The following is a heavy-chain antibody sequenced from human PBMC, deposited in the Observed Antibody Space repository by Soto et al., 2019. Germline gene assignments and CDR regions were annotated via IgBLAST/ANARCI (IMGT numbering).Heavy chain of an antibody. J-gene: IGHJ3*02. D-gene: IGHD3-10*01. CDR2: INPNSGGT. CDR1: GYTFTGYY. V-gene: IGHV1-2*04. Sequence: QVQLVQSGAEVKKPGASVKVSCKASGYTFTGYYMHWVRQAPGQGLEWMGWINPNSGGTNYAQKFQGWVTMTRDTSISTAYMELGRLRSDDTAVYYCARETRITMVRGVLSRAFDIWGQGTMVTVSS. CDR3: ARETRITMVRGVLSRAFDI.